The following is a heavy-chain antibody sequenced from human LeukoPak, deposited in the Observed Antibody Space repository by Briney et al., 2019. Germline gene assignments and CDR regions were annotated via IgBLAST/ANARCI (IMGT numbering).Heavy chain of an antibody. CDR3: ARGLAYYDILTGYPGAAFDI. D-gene: IGHD3-9*01. CDR2: INHSGST. V-gene: IGHV4-34*01. CDR1: GGSFSGYY. J-gene: IGHJ3*02. Sequence: SETLSLTCAVYGGSFSGYYWSWIRQPPGKGLEWIGEINHSGSTNCNPSLKSRVTISVDTSKNQFSLKLSSVTAADTAVYYCARGLAYYDILTGYPGAAFDIWGQGTMVTVSS.